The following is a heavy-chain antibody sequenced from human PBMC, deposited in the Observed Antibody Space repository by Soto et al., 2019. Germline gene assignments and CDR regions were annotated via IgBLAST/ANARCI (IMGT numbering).Heavy chain of an antibody. CDR1: GFTFSSYG. D-gene: IGHD1-1*01. CDR3: AREGTGSPWLDP. CDR2: IWYDGSNK. J-gene: IGHJ5*02. V-gene: IGHV3-33*01. Sequence: GGSLRLSCAASGFTFSSYGMHWVRQAPGKGLEWVAVIWYDGSNKYYADSVKGRFTISRGNSKNTLYLQMNSLRAEDTAVYYCAREGTGSPWLDPWGQGTLVTVSS.